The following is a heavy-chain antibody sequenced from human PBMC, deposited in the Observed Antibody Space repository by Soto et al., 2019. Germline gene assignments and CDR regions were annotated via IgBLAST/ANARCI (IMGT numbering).Heavy chain of an antibody. CDR2: IIPIFGTA. CDR3: ARDNWLSSSSGRVYYGMDV. D-gene: IGHD6-6*01. CDR1: GGTFSSYA. V-gene: IGHV1-69*01. Sequence: QVQLVQSGAEVKKPGSSVKVSCKASGGTFSSYAISWVRQAPGQGLEWMGGIIPIFGTANYAQKFQGRVTITADESTSTAYMELSSLRSEDTAVYYCARDNWLSSSSGRVYYGMDVWGQGTTVTVSS. J-gene: IGHJ6*02.